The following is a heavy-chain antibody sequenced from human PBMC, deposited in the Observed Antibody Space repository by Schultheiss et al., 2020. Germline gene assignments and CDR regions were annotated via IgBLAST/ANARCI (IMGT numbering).Heavy chain of an antibody. CDR3: ATVRSSGWPGYYGLDV. CDR1: GASINSGRYY. V-gene: IGHV4-61*02. D-gene: IGHD6-19*01. Sequence: SETLSLTCTVSGASINSGRYYWTWIRQSAGKDLEWIGRIFASGTTNYKPSLKSRVTISVDTSKNQFSLKLSSVTAADTAVYFCATVRSSGWPGYYGLDVWGQGTTVTVSS. CDR2: IFASGTT. J-gene: IGHJ6*02.